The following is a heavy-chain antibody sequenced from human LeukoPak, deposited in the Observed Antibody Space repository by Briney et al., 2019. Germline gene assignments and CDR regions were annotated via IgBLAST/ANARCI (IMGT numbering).Heavy chain of an antibody. CDR2: ISYDGSNK. D-gene: IGHD3-10*01. CDR3: ARDYYGSGSYYTGLLFDY. Sequence: GGSLRLSCAASGFTFSSYAMHWVRQAPGKGLEWVAVISYDGSNKYYADSVKGRFTISRDNAKNSLYLQMNSLRAEDTAVYYCARDYYGSGSYYTGLLFDYWGQGTLVTVSS. CDR1: GFTFSSYA. J-gene: IGHJ4*02. V-gene: IGHV3-30*04.